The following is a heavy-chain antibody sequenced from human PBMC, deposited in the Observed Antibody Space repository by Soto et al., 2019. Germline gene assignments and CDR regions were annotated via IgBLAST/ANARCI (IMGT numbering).Heavy chain of an antibody. V-gene: IGHV1-69*01. Sequence: QVQLVQSGAEVKKPGSSVKVSCKAAGGTFRRDAFSWVRQAPGQGLEWMGGILPMFSTGNYAQRFQDRVTITADESTSTVYMDLSSLRTEDTAMYYCARDYTTWGQGTLVTVSS. CDR2: ILPMFSTG. CDR3: ARDYTT. CDR1: GGTFRRDA. J-gene: IGHJ4*02. D-gene: IGHD1-1*01.